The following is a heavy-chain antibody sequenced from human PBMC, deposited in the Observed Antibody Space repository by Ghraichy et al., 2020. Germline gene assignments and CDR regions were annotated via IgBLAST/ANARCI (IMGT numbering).Heavy chain of an antibody. V-gene: IGHV3-23*01. D-gene: IGHD3-10*01. J-gene: IGHJ4*02. CDR2: IRDGGANT. CDR1: GFTFSSYA. CDR3: AKPYKQYSSGTTYSSFDS. Sequence: GGSLRLSCPASGFTFSSYAMSWVRQAPGKGLEWVSSIRDGGANTYYADSVRGRFTISRDNSQNTLYLQMNSLRVEDTAVYYCAKPYKQYSSGTTYSSFDSWGQGTLVTVSS.